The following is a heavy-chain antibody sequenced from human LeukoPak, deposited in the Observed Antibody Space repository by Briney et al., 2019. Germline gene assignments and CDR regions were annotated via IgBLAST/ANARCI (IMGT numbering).Heavy chain of an antibody. CDR3: IVFGDSNH. Sequence: PGGSLRLPCVASGLTGSHNYVSWVRQAPGKGLEWVSAIHTSGDTCYADSVKGRFTISRDTSKNTLYLQINSLRVEDTAVYYCIVFGDSNHWGQGTLVTVSS. CDR2: IHTSGDT. V-gene: IGHV3-53*01. J-gene: IGHJ5*02. D-gene: IGHD4-17*01. CDR1: GLTGSHNY.